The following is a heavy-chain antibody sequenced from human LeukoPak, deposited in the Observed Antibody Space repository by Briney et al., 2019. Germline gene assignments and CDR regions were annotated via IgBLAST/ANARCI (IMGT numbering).Heavy chain of an antibody. CDR2: IIPIFGTA. CDR1: GGTFSSYA. V-gene: IGHV1-69*05. J-gene: IGHJ4*02. Sequence: SVKVSCKASGGTFSSYAISWVRQAPGQGLEGMGGIIPIFGTANYSQRFQVRVTITTDESTSTAYMELSSLRSEDTAVYYCASRLTLTNYYYFDYWGQGTLVTVSS. D-gene: IGHD5-24*01. CDR3: ASRLTLTNYYYFDY.